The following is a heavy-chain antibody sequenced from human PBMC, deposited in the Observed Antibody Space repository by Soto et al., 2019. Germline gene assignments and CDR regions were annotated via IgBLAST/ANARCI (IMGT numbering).Heavy chain of an antibody. CDR1: GGSISSYY. V-gene: IGHV4-59*01. J-gene: IGHJ6*03. CDR2: IYYSGST. CDR3: ARGVVIIPLYYYYYMDV. D-gene: IGHD3-3*01. Sequence: SETLSLTCTVSGGSISSYYWSWIRQPPGKGLEWIGYIYYSGSTNYNPSLKSRVTISVDTSKNQFSLKLSSVTAADTAVYYCARGVVIIPLYYYYYMDVWGKGTTVTVSS.